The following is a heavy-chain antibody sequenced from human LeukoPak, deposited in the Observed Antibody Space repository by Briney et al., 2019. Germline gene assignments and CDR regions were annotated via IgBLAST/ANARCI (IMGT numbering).Heavy chain of an antibody. V-gene: IGHV4-30-2*01. CDR1: GGFISSGGYS. Sequence: SETLSLTCAVSGGFISSGGYSWSWIRQPPGKGLEWIGYIYHSGSTYYNPSLKSRVNISVDRSKNQFSLKLSSVTAADTAVYYCARGAVGATYYFDYWGQGTLVTVSS. CDR2: IYHSGST. J-gene: IGHJ4*02. CDR3: ARGAVGATYYFDY. D-gene: IGHD1-26*01.